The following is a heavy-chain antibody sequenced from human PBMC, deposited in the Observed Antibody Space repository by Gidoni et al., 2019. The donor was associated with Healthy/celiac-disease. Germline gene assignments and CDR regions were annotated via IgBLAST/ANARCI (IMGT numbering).Heavy chain of an antibody. CDR3: ARRVAVAGRPEYYFDY. CDR2: IYYSGST. CDR1: GGSISSSSYY. V-gene: IGHV4-39*01. Sequence: QLQLQESGPGLVTPSATLSLTCTVSGGSISSSSYYWGWIRQPPGKGLEWIGSIYYSGSTYYNPSLKSRVTISVDTSKNQFSLKLSSVTAADTAVYYCARRVAVAGRPEYYFDYWGQGTLVTVSS. J-gene: IGHJ4*02. D-gene: IGHD6-19*01.